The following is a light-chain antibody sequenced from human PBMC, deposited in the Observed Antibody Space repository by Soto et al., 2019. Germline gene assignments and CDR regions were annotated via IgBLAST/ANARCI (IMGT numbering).Light chain of an antibody. J-gene: IGKJ5*01. Sequence: EIVLMQSPGTLSLSPGEGATLSCRASQSVASNYLAWFQKKPGQPPRLLISRASSRVTGIPDKFSGSGSRTDFTLTISRLEPEDFAVYFCQQYAESPITFGQGTRLDIK. V-gene: IGKV3-20*01. CDR3: QQYAESPIT. CDR1: QSVASNY. CDR2: RAS.